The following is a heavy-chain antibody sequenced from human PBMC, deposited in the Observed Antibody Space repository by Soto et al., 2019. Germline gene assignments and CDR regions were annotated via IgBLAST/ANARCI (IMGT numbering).Heavy chain of an antibody. Sequence: DVQLLESGGGLVQPGGSLRLSCAASGFTFTSYTMTWARQAPEKGLEWVSSIDESGVHTHYADSVKDRFTISRDNSRDTLYLQMHSLRAEDTAVYYCAKVQGTLHWDQGTLVTVSS. J-gene: IGHJ4*02. CDR2: IDESGVHT. CDR1: GFTFTSYT. D-gene: IGHD1-1*01. CDR3: AKVQGTLH. V-gene: IGHV3-23*01.